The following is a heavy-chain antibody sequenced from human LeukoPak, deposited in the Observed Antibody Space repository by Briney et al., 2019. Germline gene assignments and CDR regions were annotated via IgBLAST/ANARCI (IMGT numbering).Heavy chain of an antibody. V-gene: IGHV4-59*01. Sequence: SETLSLTCTVSGGSTSSYYWSWIRQPPGKGLEWIGYIYYSGSTNYNPSLKSRVTISVDTSKNQFSLKLSSVTAADTAVYYCARGRWALDLDHYYMDVWGKGTTVTVSS. CDR2: IYYSGST. CDR3: ARGRWALDLDHYYMDV. J-gene: IGHJ6*03. D-gene: IGHD5-12*01. CDR1: GGSTSSYY.